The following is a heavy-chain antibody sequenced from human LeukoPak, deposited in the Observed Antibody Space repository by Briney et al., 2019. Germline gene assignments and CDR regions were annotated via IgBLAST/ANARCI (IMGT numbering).Heavy chain of an antibody. CDR1: GFTFSSYA. V-gene: IGHV3-23*01. Sequence: GGSLRLSCAASGFTFSSYAMSWVRQAPGKGLEWVSAISGSGGSTYYADSVKGRFTISRDNANNSLYLQMNSLRAEDTAVYYCAKAIGGVSISDYWGQGTLVTVSS. CDR2: ISGSGGST. J-gene: IGHJ4*02. D-gene: IGHD3-16*01. CDR3: AKAIGGVSISDY.